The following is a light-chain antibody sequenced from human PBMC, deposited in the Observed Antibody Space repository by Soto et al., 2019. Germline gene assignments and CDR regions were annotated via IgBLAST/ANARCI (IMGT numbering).Light chain of an antibody. CDR1: SSEVGSYNI. J-gene: IGLJ3*02. CDR2: EGS. V-gene: IGLV2-23*01. CDR3: CSYAGSSTWV. Sequence: QSVLTQPASVSGSPGQSITISSTGTSSEVGSYNIISWYQQHAGKAPKLMIYEGSKRPSGISNRFSGSNSGNTASLTISGLLAEDEADYYSCSYAGSSTWVFGGGTKVTVL.